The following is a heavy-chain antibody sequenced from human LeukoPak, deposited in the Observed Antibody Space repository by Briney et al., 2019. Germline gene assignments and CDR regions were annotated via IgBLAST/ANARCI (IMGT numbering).Heavy chain of an antibody. D-gene: IGHD6-19*01. CDR2: FDPEDGET. J-gene: IGHJ4*02. CDR1: GYTLSELS. Sequence: ASVKVSCKVSGYTLSELSIHWVRQAPGKGLEWMGGFDPEDGETIYAQKFQGRVTMTEDTSTDTAYMELSSLRSEDTAVYYCATVRSSGWYIDYWGQGTLVTVSS. V-gene: IGHV1-24*01. CDR3: ATVRSSGWYIDY.